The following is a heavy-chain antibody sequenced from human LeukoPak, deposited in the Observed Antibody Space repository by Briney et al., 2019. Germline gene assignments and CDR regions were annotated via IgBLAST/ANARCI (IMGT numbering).Heavy chain of an antibody. D-gene: IGHD2-2*01. CDR2: MNPNSGNT. Sequence: ASVKVSCKASGYTFTSYDINWVRQATGQGLEWMGWMNPNSGNTGYAQKFQGRVTITRNTSISTAYMELSSLRSEDTAVYYCARGAPDIVVVPAAPLDAFDIWGQGTMVTVSS. J-gene: IGHJ3*02. CDR1: GYTFTSYD. V-gene: IGHV1-8*03. CDR3: ARGAPDIVVVPAAPLDAFDI.